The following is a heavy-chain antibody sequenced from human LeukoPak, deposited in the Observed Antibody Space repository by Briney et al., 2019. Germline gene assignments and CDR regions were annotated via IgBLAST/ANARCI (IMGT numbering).Heavy chain of an antibody. CDR3: AREVRSDGDYFDY. CDR1: GFTFSSYA. D-gene: IGHD4-17*01. V-gene: IGHV3-30*04. CDR2: ISYDGSNK. Sequence: GGSLRLSCAASGFTFSSYAMHWVRQAPGKGLEWVAVISYDGSNKYYADSVKGRLTISRGNSKNTLYLQMNSLRAEDTAVYYCAREVRSDGDYFDYWGQGTLVTVSS. J-gene: IGHJ4*02.